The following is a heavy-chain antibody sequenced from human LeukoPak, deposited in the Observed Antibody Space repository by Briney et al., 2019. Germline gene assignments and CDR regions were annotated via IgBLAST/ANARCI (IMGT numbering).Heavy chain of an antibody. CDR1: GGSISSHY. V-gene: IGHV4-59*11. CDR2: IYYSGST. J-gene: IGHJ4*02. CDR3: ARSLAAATYYFDY. D-gene: IGHD6-6*01. Sequence: SETLSLTCTVSGGSISSHYWSWLRQPPGKGLAWLGYIYYSGSTNYNPSLKSRVTMSVDTSKNQFSLKLSSVTAADTAMYYCARSLAAATYYFDYWGQGALVTVSS.